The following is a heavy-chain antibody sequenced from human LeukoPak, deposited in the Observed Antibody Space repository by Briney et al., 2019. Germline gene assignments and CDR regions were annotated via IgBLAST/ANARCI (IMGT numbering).Heavy chain of an antibody. CDR1: GGTFSSYA. D-gene: IGHD3-10*01. Sequence: GASVKVSCKASGGTFSSYAISWVRQAPGQGLEWMGGIIPIFGTANYAQKFQGRVTITADESTSTAYMELSSLRSDDTAVYYCARRPPGSGTGEFDYWGQGTLVTVSS. CDR3: ARRPPGSGTGEFDY. CDR2: IIPIFGTA. J-gene: IGHJ4*02. V-gene: IGHV1-69*13.